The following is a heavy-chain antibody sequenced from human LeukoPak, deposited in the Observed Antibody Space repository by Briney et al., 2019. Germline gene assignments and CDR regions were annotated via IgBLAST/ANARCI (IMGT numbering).Heavy chain of an antibody. CDR2: IYWDDDK. V-gene: IGHV2-5*02. CDR3: AHLGVVVPAGLSNWFDP. CDR1: GFSLSTSGVG. D-gene: IGHD2-2*01. Sequence: KESGPTLVKPTQALTLTCTFSGFSLSTSGVGGGWIRQPPGKALEWLALIYWDDDKRYSPSLKSRLTITKDTSKNQVVLTMTNMDPVDTATYYCAHLGVVVPAGLSNWFDPWGQGTLVTVSS. J-gene: IGHJ5*02.